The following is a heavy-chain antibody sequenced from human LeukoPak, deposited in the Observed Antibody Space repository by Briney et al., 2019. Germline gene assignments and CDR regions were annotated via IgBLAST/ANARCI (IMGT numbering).Heavy chain of an antibody. V-gene: IGHV4-34*01. CDR2: INHSGST. Sequence: PSETLSLTCAVYGGSFSGYYWSWIRQPPGKGLEWIGEINHSGSTNYNPSLKSRVTISVDTSKNQFSLKLSSVTAADTAVYYCARGGGYSGSYDYWGQGALVTVSS. CDR3: ARGGGYSGSYDY. J-gene: IGHJ4*02. CDR1: GGSFSGYY. D-gene: IGHD1-26*01.